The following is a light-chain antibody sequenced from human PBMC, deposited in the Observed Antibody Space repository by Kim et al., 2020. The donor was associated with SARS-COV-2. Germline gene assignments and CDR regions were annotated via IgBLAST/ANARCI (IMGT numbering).Light chain of an antibody. CDR1: QGISSS. V-gene: IGKV1-9*01. CDR3: QQLNSYPRT. CDR2: DAS. J-gene: IGKJ1*01. Sequence: AAVGDRVTITCRANQGISSSLAWYQQKPGKAPKLLIYDASTLQSGVPSRFSGSGSGTDFTLTISSLQPEDFATYYCQQLNSYPRTFGQGTKVDIK.